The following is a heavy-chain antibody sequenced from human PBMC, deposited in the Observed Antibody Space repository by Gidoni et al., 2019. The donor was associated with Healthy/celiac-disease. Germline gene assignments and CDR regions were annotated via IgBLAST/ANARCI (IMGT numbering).Heavy chain of an antibody. D-gene: IGHD6-13*01. CDR2: IDPSDSYT. J-gene: IGHJ6*03. V-gene: IGHV5-10-1*03. Sequence: EVYLVQSGAEVKKPGESLRISCKGSGYSFTSYWISWVRQMPGKGLEWMGRIDPSDSYTNYSPSFQGHVTISADKSISTAYLQWSSLKASDTAMYYCARHVVSQQLVPFGVYYMDVWGKGTTVTVSS. CDR3: ARHVVSQQLVPFGVYYMDV. CDR1: GYSFTSYW.